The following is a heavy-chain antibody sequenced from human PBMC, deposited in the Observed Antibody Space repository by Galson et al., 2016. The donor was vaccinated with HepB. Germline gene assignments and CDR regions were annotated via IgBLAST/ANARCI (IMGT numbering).Heavy chain of an antibody. V-gene: IGHV4-4*02. Sequence: SETLSLTCGVSGGSINTNNWWSWVRQTPGKGLEWIGEIYHNGNTNFNPSLESRVSISLDKSKNQFSLKLRSVTAADTAVYYCARGGYCASGACNNWFDPRGQGTLVTVSS. CDR2: IYHNGNT. D-gene: IGHD5-18*01. J-gene: IGHJ5*02. CDR3: ARGGYCASGACNNWFDP. CDR1: GGSINTNNW.